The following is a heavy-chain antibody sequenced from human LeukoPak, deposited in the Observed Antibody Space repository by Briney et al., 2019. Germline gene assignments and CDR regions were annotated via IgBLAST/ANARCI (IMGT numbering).Heavy chain of an antibody. V-gene: IGHV3-48*04. CDR2: ITSSGTTI. Sequence: GGSLRLSCAASGFSFSSYSMNWVRQAPGKGLEWVSDITSSGTTIYYADSVKGRFTISRDNAKNSLYLQMNSLRAEDTAVYYCARGYSSSRYWGQGTLVTVSS. CDR1: GFSFSSYS. D-gene: IGHD6-6*01. J-gene: IGHJ4*02. CDR3: ARGYSSSRY.